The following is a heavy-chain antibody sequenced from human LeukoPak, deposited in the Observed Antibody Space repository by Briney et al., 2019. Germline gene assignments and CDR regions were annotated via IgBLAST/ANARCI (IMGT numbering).Heavy chain of an antibody. CDR1: GYTISSGEQ. J-gene: IGHJ3*02. CDR3: ARIIAASQDVCDI. Sequence: WETLSLTCIISGYTISSGEQWGWIRPPPGEGLEWSGNIYYSGSIYYNPSLKGRLTMSVDSSNNLFSLNLNSVTAADTAVYYCARIIAASQDVCDIWGQGTMITVSS. V-gene: IGHV4-38-2*02. CDR2: IYYSGSI. D-gene: IGHD6-6*01.